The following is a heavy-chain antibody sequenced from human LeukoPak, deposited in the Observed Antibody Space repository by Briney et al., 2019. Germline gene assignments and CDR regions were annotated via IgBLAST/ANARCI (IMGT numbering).Heavy chain of an antibody. V-gene: IGHV1-46*01. CDR1: GYTFSNYC. D-gene: IGHD3-9*01. CDR2: FNPTYDIP. Sequence: ASVKVSCKASGYTFSNYCVHWVRQAPGQGLEWMGIFNPTYDIPIYAQTFEGRVTMTRDMSTSTVYLELSTLTSDDTAVYFCAKDPRNILTGDCDDFDIWGQGTMVIVSS. J-gene: IGHJ3*02. CDR3: AKDPRNILTGDCDDFDI.